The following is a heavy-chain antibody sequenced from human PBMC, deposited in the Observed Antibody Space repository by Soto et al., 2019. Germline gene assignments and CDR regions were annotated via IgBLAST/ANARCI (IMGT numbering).Heavy chain of an antibody. CDR3: AKGRTRPLQLGSFGDNAFDI. V-gene: IGHV3-9*01. D-gene: IGHD3-10*01. Sequence: EGQLVESGGGLVQPGGSLRLSCAASGFIFENYAIHWVRQSPGKGLEWVSGISWNSGNLVYADSVKGRFTIYRDNTKNSLYLQMNSLRRADTSLYFCAKGRTRPLQLGSFGDNAFDIWCQGTMGTVAS. CDR2: ISWNSGNL. CDR1: GFIFENYA. J-gene: IGHJ3*02.